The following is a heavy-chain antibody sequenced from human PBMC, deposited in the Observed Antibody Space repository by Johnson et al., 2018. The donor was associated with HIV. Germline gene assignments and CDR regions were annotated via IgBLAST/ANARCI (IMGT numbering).Heavy chain of an antibody. CDR2: ISYDGSNK. CDR3: AREALLATNYAFDI. D-gene: IGHD5-12*01. V-gene: IGHV3-30*04. CDR1: GFTFSSYA. Sequence: QVQLVESGGGVVQPGRSLRLSCAASGFTFSSYAMHWVRQAPGKGLEWVAVISYDGSNKYYADSVKGRFTISRDNSKNTMYLQMNSLRAEDTAVYYCAREALLATNYAFDIWGQGTMVTVSS. J-gene: IGHJ3*02.